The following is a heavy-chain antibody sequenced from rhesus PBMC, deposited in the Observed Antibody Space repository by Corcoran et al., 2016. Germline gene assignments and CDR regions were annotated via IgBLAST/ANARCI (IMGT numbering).Heavy chain of an antibody. D-gene: IGHD7-45*01. J-gene: IGHJ4*01. CDR2: ISYTGGST. V-gene: IGHV3S18*01. CDR1: GFSFSDYY. CDR3: ARETGFGGYYFDY. Sequence: EVQLVESGGGLAKPGGSLRLSCAASGFSFSDYYLYWVRPAPGKGLEWVSGISYTGGSTYYADSVKGRFTSSRENAKNTLYLQMDSLRAEDTAVYYCARETGFGGYYFDYWGQGVLVTVSS.